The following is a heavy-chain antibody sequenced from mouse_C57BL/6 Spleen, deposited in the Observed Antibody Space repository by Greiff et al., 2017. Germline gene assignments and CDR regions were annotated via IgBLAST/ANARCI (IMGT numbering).Heavy chain of an antibody. CDR1: GFTFSSYA. D-gene: IGHD4-1*02. CDR2: ISSGGDYI. V-gene: IGHV5-9-1*02. Sequence: EVKLVESGEGLVKPGGSLKLSCAASGFTFSSYAMSWVRQTPEKRLEWVAYISSGGDYIYYADTVKGRFTISRDNARNTLYLQMSSLKSEDTAMYYCTRDTTGDAMDYWGQGTSVTVSS. J-gene: IGHJ4*01. CDR3: TRDTTGDAMDY.